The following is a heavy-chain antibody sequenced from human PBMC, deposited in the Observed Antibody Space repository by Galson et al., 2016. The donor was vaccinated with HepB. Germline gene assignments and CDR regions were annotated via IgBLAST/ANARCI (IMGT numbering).Heavy chain of an antibody. Sequence: SLRLSCAGFGFTFSRSGLNWVRQAPGKGLQWISYISSSISTIYYADSVKGRFTISRDSAKNSVYLQMNRLRDDDTGVYYCARELVRSAFDLWGQGTLVTVS. CDR3: ARELVRSAFDL. CDR2: ISSSISTI. J-gene: IGHJ3*01. D-gene: IGHD6-6*01. CDR1: GFTFSRSG. V-gene: IGHV3-48*02.